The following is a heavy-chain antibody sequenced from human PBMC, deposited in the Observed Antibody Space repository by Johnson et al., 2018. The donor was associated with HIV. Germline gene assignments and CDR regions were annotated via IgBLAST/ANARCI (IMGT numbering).Heavy chain of an antibody. CDR2: IGTAGDT. CDR1: GFTFSSYD. D-gene: IGHD6-13*01. V-gene: IGHV3-13*01. CDR3: ARFRSSNWFDAFDI. J-gene: IGHJ3*02. Sequence: EVQLVESGGGLKQPGGSLRLSCAASGFTFSSYDMHWVRQATGKGLEWVSTIGTAGDTYYPGSVKGRFTVSREDAKNSLYLQMNSLRAGDTALYYCARFRSSNWFDAFDIWGQGTMVTVSA.